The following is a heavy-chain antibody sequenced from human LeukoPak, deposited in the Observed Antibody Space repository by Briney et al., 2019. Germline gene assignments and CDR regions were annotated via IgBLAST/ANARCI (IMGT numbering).Heavy chain of an antibody. D-gene: IGHD4-17*01. Sequence: GVSLKISCKGSGYSFTNYWISWVRQMPGKGLEWIGWIDPRDSYTKYSPSFEGHVTISVDRSISSAFLQWNSLKASDSAMYYCATGASKVTTDFANYWGQGTQVAVSS. V-gene: IGHV5-10-1*01. CDR2: IDPRDSYT. J-gene: IGHJ4*02. CDR3: ATGASKVTTDFANY. CDR1: GYSFTNYW.